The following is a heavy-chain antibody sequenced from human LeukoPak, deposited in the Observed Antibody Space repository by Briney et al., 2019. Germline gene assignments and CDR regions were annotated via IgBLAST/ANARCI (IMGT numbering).Heavy chain of an antibody. CDR1: GGTFISYA. CDR2: IIPIFGIA. V-gene: IGHV1-69*04. CDR3: ARGDYGDYAVDA. Sequence: ASVNVSCKPSGGTFISYAISWVRQAPPPGLEWMGRIIPIFGIANYAQKLQRRVTITADKSTSTAYMELSSLRSEDTAVYYCARGDYGDYAVDAWGQGTLVTVSS. D-gene: IGHD4-17*01. J-gene: IGHJ5*02.